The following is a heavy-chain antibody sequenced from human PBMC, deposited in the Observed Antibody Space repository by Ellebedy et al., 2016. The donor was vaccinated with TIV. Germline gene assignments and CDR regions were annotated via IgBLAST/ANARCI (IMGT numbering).Heavy chain of an antibody. CDR3: VRHLGYADSEIDF. CDR2: IYPGDSDT. J-gene: IGHJ4*02. Sequence: GESLKISCKVSGYDFTDYWIGWVRQMPGKGLESMGIIYPGDSDTRYSTSFEGQVTISVDKSITTTYLEWSSLKASDTAMYYCVRHLGYADSEIDFWGQGTLVTVSS. CDR1: GYDFTDYW. D-gene: IGHD4-17*01. V-gene: IGHV5-51*01.